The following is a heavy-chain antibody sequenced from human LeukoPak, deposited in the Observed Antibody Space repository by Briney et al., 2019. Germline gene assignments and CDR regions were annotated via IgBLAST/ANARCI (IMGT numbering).Heavy chain of an antibody. J-gene: IGHJ5*02. Sequence: SETLSLTCTVSGGSISSYYWSWIRQPAGKGLEWIGRIYTSGSTNYNPSLKSRVTMSVDTSKNQFSLKLSSVTAADTAVYYCARDYSGSGSYHNWFDPWGQGTLVTVSS. CDR1: GGSISSYY. D-gene: IGHD3-10*01. CDR3: ARDYSGSGSYHNWFDP. CDR2: IYTSGST. V-gene: IGHV4-4*07.